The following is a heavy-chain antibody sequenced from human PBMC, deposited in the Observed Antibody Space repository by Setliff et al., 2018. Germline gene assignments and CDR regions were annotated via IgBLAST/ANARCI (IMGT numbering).Heavy chain of an antibody. J-gene: IGHJ5*02. CDR2: IYTSWST. V-gene: IGHV4-38-2*01. CDR3: ARAHTWSLPNDNSGYPGWFDP. D-gene: IGHD3-22*01. Sequence: SETLSLTCAVSGFSISSGYYWGWIRQPPGKGLEWIGQIYTSWSTNYNPSLKSRVTISVDTSKNQFSLKLSSVTAADTAVYYCARAHTWSLPNDNSGYPGWFDPWGQGTLVTVSS. CDR1: GFSISSGYY.